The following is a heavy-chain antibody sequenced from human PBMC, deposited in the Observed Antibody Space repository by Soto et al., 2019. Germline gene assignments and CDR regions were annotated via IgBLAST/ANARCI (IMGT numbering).Heavy chain of an antibody. D-gene: IGHD3-9*01. CDR1: GFTFTSYG. V-gene: IGHV3-23*01. CDR2: IRGDGGQT. J-gene: IGHJ4*02. CDR3: ARDVGLDSDDFFAY. Sequence: LRLSCTASGFTFTSYGMGWVRQAPGKGLQWVSTIRGDGGQTHYADSVKGRFSMSRDNSKNTVYLQMDSLRAEDTAMYFCARDVGLDSDDFFAYWGQGTQVTVSS.